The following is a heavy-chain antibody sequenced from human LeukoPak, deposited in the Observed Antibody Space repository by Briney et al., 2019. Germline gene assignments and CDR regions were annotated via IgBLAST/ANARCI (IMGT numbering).Heavy chain of an antibody. CDR1: GYTFTGYY. D-gene: IGHD6-13*01. J-gene: IGHJ4*02. Sequence: ASVKVSCKASGYTFTGYYMHWVRRAPGQGLEWMGWINPNSGGTNYAQKFQGWVTMTRDTSISTAYMELSRLRSDDTAVYYCARSIAAADTFDYWGQGTLVTVSS. CDR3: ARSIAAADTFDY. CDR2: INPNSGGT. V-gene: IGHV1-2*04.